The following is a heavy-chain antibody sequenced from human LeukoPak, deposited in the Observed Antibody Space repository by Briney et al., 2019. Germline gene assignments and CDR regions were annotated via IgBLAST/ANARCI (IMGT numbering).Heavy chain of an antibody. D-gene: IGHD4-11*01. Sequence: PGRSLRLSCAASGFTFSSYAMHWVRQAPGKGLEWVAVISYDGSNKYYADSVKGRFTISRDNSKNTLYLQMNSLRAEDTAVYYCAGLQNYYMDVWGQGTMVTVSS. J-gene: IGHJ6*03. CDR1: GFTFSSYA. CDR2: ISYDGSNK. CDR3: AGLQNYYMDV. V-gene: IGHV3-30*04.